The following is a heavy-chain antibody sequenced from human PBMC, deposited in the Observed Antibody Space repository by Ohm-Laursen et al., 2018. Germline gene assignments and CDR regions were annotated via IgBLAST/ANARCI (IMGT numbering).Heavy chain of an antibody. J-gene: IGHJ4*02. D-gene: IGHD6-6*01. V-gene: IGHV4-34*01. CDR3: ARDLDAHSSSSPY. CDR2: INHSRST. Sequence: GTLSLTCAVYGGSFSGYYWNWIRQPPGKGLEWIGEINHSRSTKYNSSFKSRVTISVDTSKNQFSLKLSSVTAADTAVYYCARDLDAHSSSSPYWGQGTLVTVSS. CDR1: GGSFSGYY.